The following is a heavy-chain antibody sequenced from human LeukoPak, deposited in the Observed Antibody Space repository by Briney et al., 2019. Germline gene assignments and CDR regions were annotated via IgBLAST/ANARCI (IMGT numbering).Heavy chain of an antibody. CDR1: GDSIRSSSYY. V-gene: IGHV4-61*05. CDR3: ARSERYSSGWYFYFDY. J-gene: IGHJ4*02. CDR2: IYYSGST. D-gene: IGHD6-19*01. Sequence: SETLSLTCTVSGDSIRSSSYYWAWIRQPPGKGLEWIGYIYYSGSTNYNPSLKSRVTISIDTSKNQFSLNLSSVTAADTAVYYCARSERYSSGWYFYFDYWGQGTLVTVSS.